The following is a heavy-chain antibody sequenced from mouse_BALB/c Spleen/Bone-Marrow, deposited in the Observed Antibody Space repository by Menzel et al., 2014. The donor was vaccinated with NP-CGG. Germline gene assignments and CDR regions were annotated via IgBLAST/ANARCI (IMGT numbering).Heavy chain of an antibody. J-gene: IGHJ2*01. V-gene: IGHV14-3*02. Sequence: VQLQQSGAELVKPGASVKLSCTASGFNIKDTYMHWVKQRSEQGLEWIGRIDPANGNTKYDPKFQGRASITADTSSNTAYLQLSSLTSEDTAVYYCASYVYGYYFDYWGQGTTLTVSS. CDR3: ASYVYGYYFDY. D-gene: IGHD2-2*01. CDR2: IDPANGNT. CDR1: GFNIKDTY.